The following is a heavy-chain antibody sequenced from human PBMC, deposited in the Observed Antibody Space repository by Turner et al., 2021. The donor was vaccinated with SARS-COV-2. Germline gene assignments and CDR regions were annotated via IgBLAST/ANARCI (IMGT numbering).Heavy chain of an antibody. CDR2: IYYSGSA. V-gene: IGHV4-39*01. CDR3: ARLMDTAMDYYGTDV. J-gene: IGHJ6*02. CDR1: GGSISSSSYY. Sequence: QLQLQESGPGLVKPSETLSLTCTVSGGSISSSSYYWGWNRQPPGKGLEWIGNIYYSGSAYYNPSLKSRVTISVDPSKNQFSLKLTSVTAADTAVYYCARLMDTAMDYYGTDVWGQGTTVTVSS. D-gene: IGHD5-18*01.